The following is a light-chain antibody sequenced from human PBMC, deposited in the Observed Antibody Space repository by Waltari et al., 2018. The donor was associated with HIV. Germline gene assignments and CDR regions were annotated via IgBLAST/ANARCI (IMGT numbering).Light chain of an antibody. CDR3: ASRDDSLNGPV. V-gene: IGLV1-44*01. CDR1: SSNTGGNT. J-gene: IGLJ2*01. Sequence: QPLLTQPPSASGTPGQRVTISCSGRSSNTGGNTFTWYQHLPGTAPKLLIYSNHQRPSGVPDRFSGSKSGTSASLAISGLQSEDEADYYCASRDDSLNGPVFGRGTKLTVL. CDR2: SNH.